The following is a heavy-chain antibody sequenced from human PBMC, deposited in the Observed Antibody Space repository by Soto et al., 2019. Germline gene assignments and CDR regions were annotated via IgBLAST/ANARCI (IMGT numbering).Heavy chain of an antibody. Sequence: ASVKISCKASESTFTNYDISCVRQATGQGLEWMGWMNPNSGNTGYALKFQGRVSMSRNTSIYTVYLELSSLASDYTAVYYCVRMASSGTLNWFDPWGQGTRATVS. CDR3: VRMASSGTLNWFDP. D-gene: IGHD1-1*01. CDR2: MNPNSGNT. J-gene: IGHJ5*02. CDR1: ESTFTNYD. V-gene: IGHV1-8*01.